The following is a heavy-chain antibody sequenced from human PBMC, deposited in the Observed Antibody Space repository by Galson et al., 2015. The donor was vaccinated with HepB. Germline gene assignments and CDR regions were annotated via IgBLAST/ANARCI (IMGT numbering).Heavy chain of an antibody. CDR2: ISYDGSNK. Sequence: SLRLSCAASGFTFSSYGMHWVRQAPGKGLEWVAVISYDGSNKYYADSVKGRFTISRDNSKNTLYLQMNSLRAEDTAVYYCAKDEVGSGRCPDNWGQGTLVTVSS. CDR1: GFTFSSYG. CDR3: AKDEVGSGRCPDN. J-gene: IGHJ4*02. D-gene: IGHD1-14*01. V-gene: IGHV3-30*18.